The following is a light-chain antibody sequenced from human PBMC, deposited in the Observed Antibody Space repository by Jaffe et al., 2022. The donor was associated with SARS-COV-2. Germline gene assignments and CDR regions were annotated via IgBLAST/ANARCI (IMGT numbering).Light chain of an antibody. CDR2: SNS. J-gene: IGLJ2*01. CDR1: NSNIGAGFD. CDR3: QSYDSSLPGSV. V-gene: IGLV1-40*01. Sequence: QSVLTQPPSVSGAPGQSITISCTGSNSNIGAGFDVHWYQQLPGTAPKLLIYSNSKRPSGVPDRVSGSKSDTSASLAITGLQAEDEADYYCQSYDSSLPGSVFGGGTKVTVL.